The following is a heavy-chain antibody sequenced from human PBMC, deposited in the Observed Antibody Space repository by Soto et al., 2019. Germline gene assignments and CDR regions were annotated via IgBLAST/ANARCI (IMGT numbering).Heavy chain of an antibody. CDR1: GGTFSSYA. CDR3: AGPTTPRYYYYGMGV. D-gene: IGHD1-7*01. CDR2: IIPIFGTA. V-gene: IGHV1-69*12. Sequence: QVQLVQSGAEVKKPGSSVKVSCKASGGTFSSYAISWVRQAPGQGLEWMGGIIPIFGTANYAQKFQGRVTITAAESTSPAELGRSSLTSADTAVYYCAGPTTPRYYYYGMGVWGQGPTVTVSS. J-gene: IGHJ6*02.